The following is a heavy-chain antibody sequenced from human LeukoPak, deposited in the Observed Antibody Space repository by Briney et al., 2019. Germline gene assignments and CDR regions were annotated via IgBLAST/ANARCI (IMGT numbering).Heavy chain of an antibody. CDR1: GXNFISYW. CDR3: ARTNMPAREGTYFDY. V-gene: IGHV5-51*01. D-gene: IGHD6-6*01. J-gene: IGHJ4*02. CDR2: IYPGDSDT. Sequence: GESLKISFKGSGXNFISYWIGWVRQMPGKALEWMGIIYPGDSDTRYSPSFQGQVTISADKSISTAYLQWSSLKASDTAIYYCARTNMPAREGTYFDYWGQGTLVTVSS.